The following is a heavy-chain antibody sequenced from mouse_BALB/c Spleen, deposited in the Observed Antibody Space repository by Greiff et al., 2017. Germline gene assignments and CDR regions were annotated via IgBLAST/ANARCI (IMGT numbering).Heavy chain of an antibody. Sequence: VKLVESGPEVVRPGVSVKISCKGSGYTFTDYAMHWVKQSHAKSLEWIGVISTYNGNTNYNQKFKGKATMTVDKSSSTAYMELARLTSEDSAIYYCARSEMGQWLRRAWFAYWGQGTLVTVSA. CDR3: ARSEMGQWLRRAWFAY. V-gene: IGHV1-67*01. D-gene: IGHD2-2*01. J-gene: IGHJ3*01. CDR2: ISTYNGNT. CDR1: GYTFTDYA.